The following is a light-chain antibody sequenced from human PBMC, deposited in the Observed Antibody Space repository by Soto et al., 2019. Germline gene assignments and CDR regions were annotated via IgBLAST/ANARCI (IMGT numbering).Light chain of an antibody. CDR1: SSNIGGNT. V-gene: IGLV1-44*01. CDR3: AAWEDSRNAVV. Sequence: QAVVTQPPSASGTPGQRVTISCSGSSSNIGGNTVNWYQQLPGTAPKLLIYGNDQRPSGVPDRFSGSKSGTSASLAISGLQSEDEADYYCAAWEDSRNAVVFGTGTKLTVL. CDR2: GND. J-gene: IGLJ1*01.